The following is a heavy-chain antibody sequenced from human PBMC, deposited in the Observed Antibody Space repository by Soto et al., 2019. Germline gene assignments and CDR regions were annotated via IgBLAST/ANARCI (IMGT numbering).Heavy chain of an antibody. CDR3: ARVFLDQEGYDKDNDDAFDI. CDR1: GGSISSSSYY. D-gene: IGHD3-22*01. CDR2: IYYSGST. Sequence: SETLSLTRTVSGGSISSSSYYWGWIRQPPGKGLEWIGSIYYSGSTYYNPSLKSRVTISVDKSKHKFSLNLTSVTAADTAVYYWARVFLDQEGYDKDNDDAFDIWGRGTMVTVSS. V-gene: IGHV4-39*07. J-gene: IGHJ3*02.